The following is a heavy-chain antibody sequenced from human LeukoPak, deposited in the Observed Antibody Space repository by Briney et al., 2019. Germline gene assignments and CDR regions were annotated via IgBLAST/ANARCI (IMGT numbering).Heavy chain of an antibody. V-gene: IGHV3-20*04. J-gene: IGHJ4*02. D-gene: IGHD4-23*01. Sequence: GGSLRLSCAASGFTFDDYGMSWVRQAPGKGLEWVSGISWNGGSTGYADSVKGRFTISRVNAKNSLYLQMNSLRAEDTALYYCARDQAYGGNSLFDYWGQGTLVTVSS. CDR3: ARDQAYGGNSLFDY. CDR1: GFTFDDYG. CDR2: ISWNGGST.